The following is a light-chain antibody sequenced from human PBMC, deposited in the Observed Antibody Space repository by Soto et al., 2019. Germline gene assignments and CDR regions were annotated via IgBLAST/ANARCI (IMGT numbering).Light chain of an antibody. Sequence: DIQLTQSLSTLSASVGDRVTITCRASQSISSWLAWYQQKPGKAPKLLIYAASSLQSGVPSRFSGSGSGTDFTLTISSLQPEDFATYYCQQSYSTLSWTFGQGTKVDIK. V-gene: IGKV1-39*01. J-gene: IGKJ1*01. CDR3: QQSYSTLSWT. CDR1: QSISSW. CDR2: AAS.